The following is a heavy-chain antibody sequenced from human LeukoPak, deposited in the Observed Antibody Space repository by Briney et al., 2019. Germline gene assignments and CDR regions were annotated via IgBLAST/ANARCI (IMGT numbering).Heavy chain of an antibody. V-gene: IGHV1-18*01. J-gene: IGHJ4*02. CDR2: ISAYNGNT. CDR1: GYTFTSYG. Sequence: ASVKVSCKASGYTFTSYGISWVRQAPGQGLEWMGWISAYNGNTNYAQKLQGRVTMTTDTSTSTAYMELRSLRSDDTAVYYCASAFNWNDNAYYFDYWGQGTLVTVSS. D-gene: IGHD1-20*01. CDR3: ASAFNWNDNAYYFDY.